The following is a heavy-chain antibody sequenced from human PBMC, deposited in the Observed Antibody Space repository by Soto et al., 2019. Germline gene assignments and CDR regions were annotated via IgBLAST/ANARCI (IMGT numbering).Heavy chain of an antibody. J-gene: IGHJ5*02. Sequence: SETLSLTCAVSGGSISSGGYSWSWIRQPPGRGLEWIGYIYHSGSTYYNPSLKSRVTISVDRSKNQFSLKLSSVTAADTAVYYCARAGYYGSGRFDPWGQGTLVTVSS. V-gene: IGHV4-30-2*01. D-gene: IGHD3-10*01. CDR1: GGSISSGGYS. CDR3: ARAGYYGSGRFDP. CDR2: IYHSGST.